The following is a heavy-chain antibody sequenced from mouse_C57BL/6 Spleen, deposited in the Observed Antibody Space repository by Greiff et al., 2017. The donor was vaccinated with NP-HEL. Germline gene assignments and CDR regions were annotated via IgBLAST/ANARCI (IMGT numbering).Heavy chain of an antibody. CDR3: TRKTVLLRFFDY. V-gene: IGHV1-15*01. CDR2: IDPETGGT. J-gene: IGHJ2*01. Sequence: QVQLQQSGAELVRPGASVTLSCKASGYTFTDYEMHWVKQTPVHGLEWIGAIDPETGGTAYNQKFKGKAILTADKSSSTAYMELRSLTSEDSAFSYCTRKTVLLRFFDYWGQGTTLTVSS. CDR1: GYTFTDYE. D-gene: IGHD2-10*01.